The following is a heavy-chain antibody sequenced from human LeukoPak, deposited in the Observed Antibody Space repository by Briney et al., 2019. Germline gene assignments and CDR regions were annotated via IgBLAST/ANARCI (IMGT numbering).Heavy chain of an antibody. CDR2: INHSGST. D-gene: IGHD3-22*01. CDR3: ARLAKNYDSSGYYYSYYYYYMDV. Sequence: SETLSLTCAVYGGSFSGYYWSWIRQPPGKGLEWIGEINHSGSTNYNPSLKSRVTISVDTSKNQFSLKLSSVTAADTAVYYWARLAKNYDSSGYYYSYYYYYMDVWGKGTTVTVSS. CDR1: GGSFSGYY. J-gene: IGHJ6*03. V-gene: IGHV4-34*01.